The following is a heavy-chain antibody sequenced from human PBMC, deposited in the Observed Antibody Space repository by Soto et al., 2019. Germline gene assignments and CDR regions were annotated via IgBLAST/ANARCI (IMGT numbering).Heavy chain of an antibody. CDR1: GFTFTSSA. CDR2: IVVGSGNT. CDR3: AADDGIFGDYGMDV. V-gene: IGHV1-58*01. D-gene: IGHD3-3*01. Sequence: GASVKVSCKASGFTFTSSAVQWVRQARGQRLEWIGWIVVGSGNTNYAQKFQERVTITRDMSTSTDYVELSSLRSEDTAVYYCAADDGIFGDYGMDVWGQGTTVTVSS. J-gene: IGHJ6*02.